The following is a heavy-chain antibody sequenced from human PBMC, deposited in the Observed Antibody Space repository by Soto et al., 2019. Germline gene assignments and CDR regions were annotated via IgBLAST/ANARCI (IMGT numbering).Heavy chain of an antibody. D-gene: IGHD3-16*02. CDR3: AKALGELSPESYDH. J-gene: IGHJ4*01. Sequence: QVQLVESGGGVVQPGRSLRLSCAASGFTFSSYGMHWVRQAPGKGLEWVAIISYDGSNQYYADSVKGRFTISRDNSKNTLYLQMISLGTEDTAVYYCAKALGELSPESYDHWGQGVLVTVSS. CDR2: ISYDGSNQ. V-gene: IGHV3-30*18. CDR1: GFTFSSYG.